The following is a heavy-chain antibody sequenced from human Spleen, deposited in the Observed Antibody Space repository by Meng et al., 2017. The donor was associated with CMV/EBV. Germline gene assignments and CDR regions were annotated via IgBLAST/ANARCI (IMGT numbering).Heavy chain of an antibody. J-gene: IGHJ6*02. CDR1: GDSLSNYA. V-gene: IGHV1-69*04. Sequence: SVKVSCKASGDSLSNYAFSWVRQAPGQGLEWMGRIIPILGIANYAQKFQGRVTITADKSTSTAYMELSSLRSEDTAVYYCARSLYCSSTSCSTLYGMDVWGQGTTVTVSS. CDR2: IIPILGIA. CDR3: ARSLYCSSTSCSTLYGMDV. D-gene: IGHD2-2*01.